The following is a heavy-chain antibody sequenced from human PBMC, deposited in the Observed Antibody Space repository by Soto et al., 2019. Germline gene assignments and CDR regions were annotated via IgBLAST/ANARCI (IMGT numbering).Heavy chain of an antibody. V-gene: IGHV3-30*02. J-gene: IGHJ4*02. CDR2: IWYDGSNK. Sequence: GGSLRLSCAASGFTFSSYGMHWVRQAPGKGLEWVAVIWYDGSNKYYADSVKGRFTISRDNSKNTLYLQMNSLRAEDTAVYYCAKDVPEYSRSWYAIDYWGQGTLVTVYS. D-gene: IGHD6-13*01. CDR3: AKDVPEYSRSWYAIDY. CDR1: GFTFSSYG.